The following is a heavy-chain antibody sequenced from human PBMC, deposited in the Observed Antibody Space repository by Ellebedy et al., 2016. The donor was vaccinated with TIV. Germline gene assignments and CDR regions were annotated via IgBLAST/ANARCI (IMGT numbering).Heavy chain of an antibody. CDR2: IGARGGAT. V-gene: IGHV3-23*01. Sequence: GESLKISCAASGFAFRTFAMSWVRQAPGKGLEWVSTIGARGGATYYVGSVRGRFTISRDNSNNTLYLQMNSLRGEDTAVYFCAKELVGGYDYPFDYWGRGTLVTVSS. D-gene: IGHD5-12*01. CDR3: AKELVGGYDYPFDY. J-gene: IGHJ4*02. CDR1: GFAFRTFA.